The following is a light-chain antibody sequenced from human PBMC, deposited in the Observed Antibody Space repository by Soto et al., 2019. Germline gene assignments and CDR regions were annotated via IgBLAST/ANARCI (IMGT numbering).Light chain of an antibody. V-gene: IGLV1-51*01. CDR3: SSYTGSSAPYV. J-gene: IGLJ1*01. CDR2: DND. Sequence: QSVLTQPPSVSAAPGQQVTISCSGSSSNIGDNYVSWYQHLPGTAPKLVVYDNDRRPSGIPGRFSGSKSGTSATLVITGLQTGDEADYYCSSYTGSSAPYVFGSGTKLTVL. CDR1: SSNIGDNY.